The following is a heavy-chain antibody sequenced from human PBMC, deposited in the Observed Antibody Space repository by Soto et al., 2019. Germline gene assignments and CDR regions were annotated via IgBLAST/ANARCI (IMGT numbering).Heavy chain of an antibody. V-gene: IGHV4-34*01. CDR3: AIRYCSDSYCSYFDY. CDR1: GGSFTTYY. Sequence: QVQLHQWGAGLLKPSETLSLTCAVYGGSFTTYYWSWIRQSPGKGLEWIGEINHSGFTNYNPSLESRVTTSVDTSNNQFSLKLRSVTAADTAIYYCAIRYCSDSYCSYFDYWGRGTLVSVSS. D-gene: IGHD2-15*01. CDR2: INHSGFT. J-gene: IGHJ4*02.